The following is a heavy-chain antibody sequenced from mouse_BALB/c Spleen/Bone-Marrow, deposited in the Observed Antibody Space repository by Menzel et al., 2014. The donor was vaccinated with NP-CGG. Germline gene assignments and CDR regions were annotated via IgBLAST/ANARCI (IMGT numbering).Heavy chain of an antibody. D-gene: IGHD2-2*01. CDR3: ASYVYGYYFDY. CDR1: GFNIKDTY. Sequence: EGQLQQSGAELVKPGASVKLSCTASGFNIKDTYIHWVKQRPEKGLEWIGRIDPANDNTKYDPKFQGKATITADTSSSTAYLQLSSLTSEDTAVYYCASYVYGYYFDYWGQGTTLTVSS. CDR2: IDPANDNT. J-gene: IGHJ2*01. V-gene: IGHV14-3*02.